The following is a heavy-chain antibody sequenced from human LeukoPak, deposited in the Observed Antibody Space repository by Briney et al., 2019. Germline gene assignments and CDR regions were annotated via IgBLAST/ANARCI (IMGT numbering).Heavy chain of an antibody. CDR2: IIPILGIA. J-gene: IGHJ4*02. Sequence: ASVKVSCKASGGTFSSYAISWVRQAPGQGLEWMGRIIPILGIANYAQKFQGRVTITADKSTSTAYMELNSLRAEDTAVYYCARDQSWSSSDGYWGQGTLVTVSS. CDR3: ARDQSWSSSDGY. D-gene: IGHD6-13*01. CDR1: GGTFSSYA. V-gene: IGHV1-69*04.